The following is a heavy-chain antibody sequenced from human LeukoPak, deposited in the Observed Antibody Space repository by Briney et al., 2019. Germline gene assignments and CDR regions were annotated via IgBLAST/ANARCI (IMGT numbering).Heavy chain of an antibody. D-gene: IGHD3-10*01. CDR2: INHSGST. V-gene: IGHV4-34*01. Sequence: SETLSLTCTVSGGSISSYYWSWIRQPPGKGLEWIGEINHSGSTNYNPSLKSRVTISVDTSKNQFSLKLSSVTAADTAVYYCARGPLGFGELPSGMDVWGQGTTVTVSS. J-gene: IGHJ6*02. CDR1: GGSISSYY. CDR3: ARGPLGFGELPSGMDV.